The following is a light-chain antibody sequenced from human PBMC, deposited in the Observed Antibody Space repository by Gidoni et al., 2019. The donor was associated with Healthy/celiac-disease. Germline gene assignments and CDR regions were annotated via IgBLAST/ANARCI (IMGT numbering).Light chain of an antibody. J-gene: IGKJ5*01. CDR3: QQSYSTPIT. Sequence: DIQITQSPSSLSASVGDRVTITCRESQSISSYLNWYQQKPGKAPKLLIYAASSLQSGVPSRFSGSGSGTDFTLTISRLQPEDFATYYCQQSYSTPITFGQGTRLEIK. V-gene: IGKV1-39*01. CDR1: QSISSY. CDR2: AAS.